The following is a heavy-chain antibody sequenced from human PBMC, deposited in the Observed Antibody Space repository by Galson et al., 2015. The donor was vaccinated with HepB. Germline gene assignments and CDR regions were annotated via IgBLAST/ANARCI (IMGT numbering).Heavy chain of an antibody. J-gene: IGHJ4*02. D-gene: IGHD5-24*01. V-gene: IGHV3-30*03. CDR1: GFTFSSYG. CDR2: ISDDGSNT. Sequence: SLRLSCAASGFTFSSYGMHWVRQPPGKGLEWVAVISDDGSNTDYGDSVKGRFTVSRDNSKNTLYLQMSSLRPEDTGVYFCARGGSGQHGNNYYFDYWGQGTPVTVSS. CDR3: ARGGSGQHGNNYYFDY.